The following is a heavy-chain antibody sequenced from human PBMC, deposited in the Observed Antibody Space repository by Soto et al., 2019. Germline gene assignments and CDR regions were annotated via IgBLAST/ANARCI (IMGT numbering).Heavy chain of an antibody. J-gene: IGHJ5*02. D-gene: IGHD5-12*01. CDR1: GFTFSGSA. Sequence: EVQLVESGGGLVQPGGSLKLSCAASGFTFSGSAMHWVRQASGKGLEWVGRIRSKANSYATAYAASVKGRFTISIHDSKNTAYLQMNSLKTEDTAVYYCTRPYGGYDWEGYNWFDPWGQGTLVTVSS. CDR2: IRSKANSYAT. V-gene: IGHV3-73*01. CDR3: TRPYGGYDWEGYNWFDP.